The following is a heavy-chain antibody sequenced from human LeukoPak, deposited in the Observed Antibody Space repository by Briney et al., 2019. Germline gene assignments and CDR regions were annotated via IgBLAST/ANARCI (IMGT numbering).Heavy chain of an antibody. D-gene: IGHD2-2*01. CDR3: ARESPHCSSTSCYAGVFDY. CDR2: INHSGST. CDR1: GGSFSGYY. Sequence: SETLSLTCAVYGGSFSGYYWSWIRQPPGKGLEWIGEINHSGSTNYNPSLKSRVTISVDTSKNQFSLKLSSVTAADTAVYYCARESPHCSSTSCYAGVFDYWGQGTLVTVSS. V-gene: IGHV4-34*01. J-gene: IGHJ4*02.